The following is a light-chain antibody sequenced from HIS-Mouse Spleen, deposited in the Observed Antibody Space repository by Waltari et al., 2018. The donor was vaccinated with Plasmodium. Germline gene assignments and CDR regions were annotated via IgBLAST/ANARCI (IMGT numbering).Light chain of an antibody. CDR2: PAR. CDR1: KLGDKY. Sequence: SYELTQPPSVSVSPGQTASITCSGDKLGDKYACWYQQKPGQSPLLVIYPARKRPSGIPDRFTGSNSGNTATLTISGTQAMDEADYYCQACDSSTAWVFGGGTKLTVL. J-gene: IGLJ2*01. V-gene: IGLV3-1*01. CDR3: QACDSSTAWV.